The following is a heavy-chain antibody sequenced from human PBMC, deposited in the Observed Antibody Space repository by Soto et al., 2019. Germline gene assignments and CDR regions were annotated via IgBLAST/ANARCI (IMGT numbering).Heavy chain of an antibody. V-gene: IGHV1-69*06. Sequence: QVQLVQSGAEVKKPGSSVKVSCKASGGTFSSYAISWVRQAPGQGLEWMGGIIPIFGTANYAQKFQGRVTITADKSTSTAYMELSRLRTEDTAVYYCARRRITIFGVVIKFYGKDVWGRGTTITVSS. CDR2: IIPIFGTA. D-gene: IGHD3-3*01. J-gene: IGHJ6*02. CDR1: GGTFSSYA. CDR3: ARRRITIFGVVIKFYGKDV.